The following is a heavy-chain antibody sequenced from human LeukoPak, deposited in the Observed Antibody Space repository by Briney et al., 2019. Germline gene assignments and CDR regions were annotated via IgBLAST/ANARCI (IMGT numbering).Heavy chain of an antibody. Sequence: SETLSLTCTVSGGSISSYYWSWIRQPAGKGLEWIGRIHTSGSTNYSPSLKSRVTMSVDTSKNQFSLKLSSVTAADTAVYYCARDILATSIAAPYYWGQGTLVTVSS. CDR3: ARDILATSIAAPYY. D-gene: IGHD6-13*01. CDR2: IHTSGST. V-gene: IGHV4-4*07. CDR1: GGSISSYY. J-gene: IGHJ4*02.